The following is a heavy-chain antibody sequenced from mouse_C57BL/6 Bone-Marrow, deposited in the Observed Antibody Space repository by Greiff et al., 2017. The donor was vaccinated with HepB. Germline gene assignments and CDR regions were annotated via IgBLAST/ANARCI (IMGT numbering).Heavy chain of an antibody. CDR1: GYTFTSYW. CDR3: ATPFITTVVATDYAMDY. D-gene: IGHD1-1*01. CDR2: IHPNSGST. Sequence: QVHVKQPGAELVKPGASVKLSCKASGYTFTSYWMHWVKQRPGQGLEWIGMIHPNSGSTNYNEKFKSKATLTVDKSSSTAYMQLSSLKSEDSAVYYCATPFITTVVATDYAMDYWGQGTSVTVSS. J-gene: IGHJ4*01. V-gene: IGHV1-64*01.